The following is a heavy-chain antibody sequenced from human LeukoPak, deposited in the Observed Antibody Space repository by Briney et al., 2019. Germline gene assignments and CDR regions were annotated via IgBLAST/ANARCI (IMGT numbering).Heavy chain of an antibody. Sequence: GASVKVSCKASGYTFTGYYMHWVRQAPGQGLEWMGWMNPNSGNTGYAQKFQGRVTMTRNTSISTAYMELSSLRSEDTAVYYCARPHGGRRKYYFDYWGQGTLVTVSS. V-gene: IGHV1-8*02. D-gene: IGHD1-14*01. CDR3: ARPHGGRRKYYFDY. CDR1: GYTFTGYY. J-gene: IGHJ4*02. CDR2: MNPNSGNT.